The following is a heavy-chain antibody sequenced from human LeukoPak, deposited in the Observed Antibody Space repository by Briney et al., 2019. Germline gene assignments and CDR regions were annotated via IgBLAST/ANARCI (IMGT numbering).Heavy chain of an antibody. CDR1: GGSISSSSYY. Sequence: TSETLSLTCTVSGGSISSSSYYWGWIRQPPGKGLEWIGSIYYSGSTYYNPSLKSRVTISVDTSKNQFSLKLSSVTAADTAVYYCARLTAYSSSGFFDYWGQGTLVTVSS. CDR2: IYYSGST. CDR3: ARLTAYSSSGFFDY. J-gene: IGHJ4*02. V-gene: IGHV4-39*01. D-gene: IGHD6-13*01.